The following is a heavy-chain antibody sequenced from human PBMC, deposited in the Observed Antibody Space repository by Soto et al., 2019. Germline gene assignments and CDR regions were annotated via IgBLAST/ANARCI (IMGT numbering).Heavy chain of an antibody. D-gene: IGHD3-22*01. CDR2: ISYDGSNK. CDR1: GFTFSSYA. Sequence: PGGSLRLSCAASGFTFSSYAMHWVRQAPGKGLEWVAVISYDGSNKYYADSVKGRFTISRDNSKNTLYLQMNSLRAEDTAVYYCARTNTDDRTLGGFDYWGQGTLVTVSS. J-gene: IGHJ4*02. CDR3: ARTNTDDRTLGGFDY. V-gene: IGHV3-30-3*01.